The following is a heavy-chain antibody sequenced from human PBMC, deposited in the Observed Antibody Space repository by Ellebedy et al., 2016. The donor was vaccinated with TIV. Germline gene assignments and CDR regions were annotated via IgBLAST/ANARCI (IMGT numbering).Heavy chain of an antibody. CDR1: GGSISSYY. D-gene: IGHD1-1*01. CDR3: ARRGLSTTYYFDY. J-gene: IGHJ4*02. CDR2: IYYSGST. V-gene: IGHV4-59*08. Sequence: SETLSLTCTVSGGSISSYYWSWIRQPPGKGLEWIGYIYYSGSTNYNPSLKSRVTISVDTSKNQFSLKLSSVTAADTAVYYCARRGLSTTYYFDYWGQGTLVTVSS.